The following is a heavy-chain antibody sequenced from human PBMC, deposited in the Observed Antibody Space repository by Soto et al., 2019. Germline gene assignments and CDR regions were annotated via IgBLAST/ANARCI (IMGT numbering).Heavy chain of an antibody. D-gene: IGHD3-3*01. CDR1: GFTFSSYA. CDR3: AKLALRFLEWSDY. J-gene: IGHJ4*02. CDR2: ISGSGGST. Sequence: LRLSCAASGFTFSSYAMSWVRQAPGKGLEWVSAISGSGGSTYYADSVKGRFAISRDNSKNTLYLQMNSLRAEDTAVYYCAKLALRFLEWSDYWGQGTLVTVSS. V-gene: IGHV3-23*01.